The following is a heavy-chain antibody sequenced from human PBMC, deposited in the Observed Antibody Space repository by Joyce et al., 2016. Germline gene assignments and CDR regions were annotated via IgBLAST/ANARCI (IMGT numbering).Heavy chain of an antibody. Sequence: QVHLVQSGAELQKPGASVKVSCKSSGYTFTDYDIHWVRQAPGQGLEWLGRINPNTGSTKSALKFQGRGTMTRDTSISTAFMELRRLTSDDTAVYYCARLLTGDFFDPWAREPRSPSPQ. CDR1: GYTFTDYD. V-gene: IGHV1-2*06. D-gene: IGHD7-27*01. CDR2: INPNTGST. CDR3: ARLLTGDFFDP. J-gene: IGHJ5*02.